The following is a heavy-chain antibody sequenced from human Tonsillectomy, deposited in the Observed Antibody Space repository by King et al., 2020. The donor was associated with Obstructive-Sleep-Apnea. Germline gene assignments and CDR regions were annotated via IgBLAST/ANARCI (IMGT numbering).Heavy chain of an antibody. J-gene: IGHJ4*02. Sequence: VQLVESGGGLVQPGGSLRLSCVASGFIFSNYAMNWVRQAPGKGLEWVTSIGGSGGSTDYADSVKGRFTISRDSSKNTLNLQMNSLRVEDTAVYYCAKATLVYFGSGSPAAFDFWGQGTLVTVSS. CDR2: IGGSGGST. CDR1: GFIFSNYA. D-gene: IGHD3-10*01. CDR3: AKATLVYFGSGSPAAFDF. V-gene: IGHV3-23*04.